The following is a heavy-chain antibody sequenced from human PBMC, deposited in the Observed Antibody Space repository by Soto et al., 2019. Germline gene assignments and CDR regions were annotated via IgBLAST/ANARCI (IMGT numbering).Heavy chain of an antibody. CDR1: GFTVKNYQ. CDR3: ARDPSTTGYYGLDV. CDR2: IYSGGVT. J-gene: IGHJ6*02. Sequence: PGGSLRLSCAASGFTVKNYQMNWVRQAPGKGLEWVSVIYSGGVTYYPDSVKGRFTTIRDTSKNTVYLQMNSLRADDTAMYYCARDPSTTGYYGLDVWSQGTTVTVSS. V-gene: IGHV3-53*01.